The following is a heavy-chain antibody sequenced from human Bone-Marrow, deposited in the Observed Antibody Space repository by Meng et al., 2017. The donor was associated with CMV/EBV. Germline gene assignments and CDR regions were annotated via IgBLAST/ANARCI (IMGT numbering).Heavy chain of an antibody. J-gene: IGHJ4*02. CDR1: GFTFSSYA. V-gene: IGHV3-74*01. CDR2: ISADGSDT. CDR3: VKAYGSGTYSFGK. D-gene: IGHD3-10*01. Sequence: GESLKISCGASGFTFSSYAIYWVRQAPGKGLVWVSRISADGSDTDYADSVKGRFSISRDNAKNTVFLQMNSLRAEDTAVYYCVKAYGSGTYSFGKWGQGKLVTVSS.